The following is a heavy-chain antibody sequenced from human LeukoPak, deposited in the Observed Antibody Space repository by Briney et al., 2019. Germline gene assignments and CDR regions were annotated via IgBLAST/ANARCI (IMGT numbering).Heavy chain of an antibody. CDR2: ISYDGSNK. V-gene: IGHV3-30-3*01. J-gene: IGHJ4*02. CDR3: APVEMATMGDY. CDR1: GFTFNSYA. Sequence: PGGSLRLSCAASGFTFNSYAMHWVRQAPGRGLEWVAVISYDGSNKYYADSVKGRFTISRDNSKNTLYLQMNSLRAEDTAVYYCAPVEMATMGDYWGQGTLVTVSS. D-gene: IGHD5-24*01.